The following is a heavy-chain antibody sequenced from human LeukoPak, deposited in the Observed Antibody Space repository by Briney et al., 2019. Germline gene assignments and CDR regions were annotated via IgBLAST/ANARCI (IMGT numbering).Heavy chain of an antibody. Sequence: PGRSLRLSCAASGFAFSTYPVHWVRQAPGKGLEWVAVISYDGSNKYYADSVKGRFTISRDNSKNTLYLQMNSLRAEDTAIYYCASRHYDFGYYWGQVTLVTVSS. V-gene: IGHV3-30*04. CDR2: ISYDGSNK. CDR3: ASRHYDFGYY. J-gene: IGHJ4*02. D-gene: IGHD4-17*01. CDR1: GFAFSTYP.